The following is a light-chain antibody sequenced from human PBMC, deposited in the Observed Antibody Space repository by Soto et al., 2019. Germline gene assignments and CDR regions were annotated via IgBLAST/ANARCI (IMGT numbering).Light chain of an antibody. CDR1: QSVSSSN. V-gene: IGKV3-20*01. J-gene: IGKJ2*01. CDR3: QQYGRSPYT. CDR2: GAS. Sequence: EIVLTQSPGTLSLSPGERATLPCRASQSVSSSNLAWYQQKPGQAPRLLINGASSRATGIPDRFSGSGSGTDFTLTISRLEPEDFAVYYCQQYGRSPYTFGQGTKVDIK.